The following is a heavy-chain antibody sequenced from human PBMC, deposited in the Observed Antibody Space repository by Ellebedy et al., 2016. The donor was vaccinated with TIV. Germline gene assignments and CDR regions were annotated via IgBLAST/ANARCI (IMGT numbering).Heavy chain of an antibody. V-gene: IGHV4-30-4*01. Sequence: MPSETLSLTCSVSGGPISSGDDALTWIRQPPGKGLEWIGFIYHSGSTDYNPSLKSRVAMSVDTSKNQFSLKLTSVTAADTAVYYCARATAVGFDPWGQGTLVTVSS. CDR1: GGPISSGDDA. D-gene: IGHD4-23*01. CDR2: IYHSGST. CDR3: ARATAVGFDP. J-gene: IGHJ5*02.